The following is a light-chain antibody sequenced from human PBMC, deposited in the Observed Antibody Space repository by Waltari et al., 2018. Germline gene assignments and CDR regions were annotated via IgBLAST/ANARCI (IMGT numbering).Light chain of an antibody. CDR1: QSVLYSSNNKNY. J-gene: IGKJ4*01. CDR2: WAS. Sequence: DIVMTQSPDSLAVSLGERATINCKSSQSVLYSSNNKNYLAWYQQKPGQPPKLPISWASTRESGVPERFSGSGSGTDFALTISSLQAEDVAVYFCQHYYSAPVTFGGGTRVEIQ. CDR3: QHYYSAPVT. V-gene: IGKV4-1*01.